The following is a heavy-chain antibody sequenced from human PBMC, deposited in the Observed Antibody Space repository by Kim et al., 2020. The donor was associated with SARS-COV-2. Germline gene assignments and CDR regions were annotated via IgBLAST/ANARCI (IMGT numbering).Heavy chain of an antibody. D-gene: IGHD3-9*01. CDR2: ISSSGSTI. CDR3: ARDARYYDILTGIKSLDY. J-gene: IGHJ4*02. Sequence: APGKGLGWVSYISSSGSTIYYADSVKGRFTISRDNAKNSLYLQMNSLRAEDTAVYYCARDARYYDILTGIKSLDYWGQGTLVTVSS. V-gene: IGHV3-48*03.